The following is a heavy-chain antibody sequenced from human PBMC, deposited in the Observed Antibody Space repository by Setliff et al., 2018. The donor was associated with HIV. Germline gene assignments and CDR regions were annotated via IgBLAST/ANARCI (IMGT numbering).Heavy chain of an antibody. CDR3: VQSPNRFWGGETA. Sequence: SGPTLVNPTQTLTLTCTFSGFSLTTAGAAVGWVRQPPGKPLEWLALIYWNADKRYSPSLKSRLTIAGDASKTHVVLMMTSMDSADTATYYCVQSPNRFWGGETAWGQGTLVTVSS. J-gene: IGHJ5*02. CDR2: IYWNADK. CDR1: GFSLTTAGAA. D-gene: IGHD3-16*01. V-gene: IGHV2-5*01.